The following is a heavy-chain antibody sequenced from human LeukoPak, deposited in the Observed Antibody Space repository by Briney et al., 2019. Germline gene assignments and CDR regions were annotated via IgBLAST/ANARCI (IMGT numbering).Heavy chain of an antibody. CDR3: ARNLYGSGGYPYYYYYYYMDV. V-gene: IGHV4-34*01. Sequence: SETLSLTCAVYGVSFSGYYWSWIRQPPGKGLEWIGEINHSGSTNYNPSLKSRVTISVDTSKNQFSLKLSSVTAADTAVYYCARNLYGSGGYPYYYYYYYMDVWGKGTTVTISS. CDR1: GVSFSGYY. J-gene: IGHJ6*03. D-gene: IGHD3-10*01. CDR2: INHSGST.